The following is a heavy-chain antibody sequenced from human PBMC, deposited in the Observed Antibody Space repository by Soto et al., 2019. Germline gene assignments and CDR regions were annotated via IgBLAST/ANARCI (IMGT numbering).Heavy chain of an antibody. CDR3: ATDFRYSSGWYPPFDY. J-gene: IGHJ4*02. D-gene: IGHD6-19*01. V-gene: IGHV1-3*01. Sequence: ASVKVSCKASGYTFTSYAMHWVRQAPGQRLEWMGWINAGNGNTKYSQKFQGRVTITRDTSASTAYMELSSLRSEDTAVYYCATDFRYSSGWYPPFDYWGQGTLVTVSS. CDR2: INAGNGNT. CDR1: GYTFTSYA.